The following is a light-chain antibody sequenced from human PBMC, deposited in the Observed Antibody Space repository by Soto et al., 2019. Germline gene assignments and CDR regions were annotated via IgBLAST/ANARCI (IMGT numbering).Light chain of an antibody. CDR3: QQRTNWPRT. CDR1: QSVSIS. V-gene: IGKV3-11*01. J-gene: IGKJ2*01. Sequence: EIVLTQSPATLSLSPGERATLSCRASQSVSISLAWYQQKPGQAPRLLIYDASNRATGIPARFSGSGSGTDFTLPISSLEPEDFSVYYCQQRTNWPRTFGQGTKLEIK. CDR2: DAS.